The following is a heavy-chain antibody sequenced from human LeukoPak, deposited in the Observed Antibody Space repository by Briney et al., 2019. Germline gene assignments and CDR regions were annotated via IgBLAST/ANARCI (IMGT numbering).Heavy chain of an antibody. D-gene: IGHD2-21*02. CDR1: GFTFDDYA. Sequence: GRSLRLSCAASGFTFDDYAMHWVRHAPGKGLEWVSGISWNSGSIGYADSVKGRFTISRDNAKNSLYLQMNSLRAEDTAVYYCAKDRKNCGGDCYSGMADAFDIWGQGTMVTVSS. V-gene: IGHV3-9*01. CDR2: ISWNSGSI. CDR3: AKDRKNCGGDCYSGMADAFDI. J-gene: IGHJ3*02.